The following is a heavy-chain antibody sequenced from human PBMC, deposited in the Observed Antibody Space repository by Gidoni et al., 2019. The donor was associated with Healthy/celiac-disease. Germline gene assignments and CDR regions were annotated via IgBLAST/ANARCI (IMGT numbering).Heavy chain of an antibody. CDR3: ARSGAYYDSSGDGDYFDY. V-gene: IGHV1-3*01. J-gene: IGHJ4*02. Sequence: QVQLVQSGAEVKKPGASVKVSCKASGYTFTSYAMHWVRQAPGQRLEWMGWINAGNGNTKYSQKFQGRVTITRDTSASTAYMELSSLRSEDTAVYYCARSGAYYDSSGDGDYFDYWGQGTLVTVSS. D-gene: IGHD3-22*01. CDR2: INAGNGNT. CDR1: GYTFTSYA.